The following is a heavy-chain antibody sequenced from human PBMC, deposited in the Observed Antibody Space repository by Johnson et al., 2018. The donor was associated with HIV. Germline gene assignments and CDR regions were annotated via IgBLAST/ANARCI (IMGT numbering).Heavy chain of an antibody. J-gene: IGHJ3*02. D-gene: IGHD6-13*01. CDR1: GFTFSNAW. Sequence: VQLVESGGGLVKPGGSLRLSCAASGFTFSNAWMSWVRQAPGKGLEWVGRIKSKTDGGTTDYPAPVKGRFTISRDNAKNSLYLQMNSLRAEDTAVYYCAISPEYSSSWFGAFDIWGQGTMVTVSS. V-gene: IGHV3-15*01. CDR2: IKSKTDGGTT. CDR3: AISPEYSSSWFGAFDI.